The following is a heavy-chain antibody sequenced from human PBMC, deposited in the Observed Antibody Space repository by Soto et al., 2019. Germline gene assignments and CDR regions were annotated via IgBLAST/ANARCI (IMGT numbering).Heavy chain of an antibody. J-gene: IGHJ4*02. CDR2: ISYDGSNK. CDR1: GFTFSSYS. CDR3: ARDLDY. Sequence: GGSLRLSCAASGFTFSSYSMHWVRQAPGKGLEWVAVISYDGSNKYYADSVKGRFTISRDNSKNTLYLQMNSLRAEDTAVYYCARDLDYWGQGTLVTVSS. V-gene: IGHV3-30-3*01.